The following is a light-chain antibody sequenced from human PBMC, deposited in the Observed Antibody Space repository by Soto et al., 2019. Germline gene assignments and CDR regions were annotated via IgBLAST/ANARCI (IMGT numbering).Light chain of an antibody. CDR1: QGISSY. CDR2: AAS. CDR3: QQSYSTPLT. J-gene: IGKJ4*01. V-gene: IGKV1-39*01. Sequence: DIQMTQSPSSLSASVGDRVTITCRASQGISSYLNWYQQKPGKAPKLLIYAASSLQSGVPSRFSGSGSGTDFTLTISSLQPEDFATYYCQQSYSTPLTFGGGTKVDI.